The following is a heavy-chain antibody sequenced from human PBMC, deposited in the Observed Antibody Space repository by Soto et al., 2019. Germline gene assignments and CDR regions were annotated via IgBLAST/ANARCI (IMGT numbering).Heavy chain of an antibody. CDR3: AKEGGPYGEDPYYYGMDA. D-gene: IGHD4-17*01. V-gene: IGHV3-23*01. Sequence: GGSLRLSCAASGFTFSSSAMSWVRQAPGQGLEWVSAISGSGGSTYYADSVKGRFTISRDNSKNTQYLQMNSLRAEDTAVYYCAKEGGPYGEDPYYYGMDAWGQRTTVTVSS. J-gene: IGHJ6*02. CDR1: GFTFSSSA. CDR2: ISGSGGST.